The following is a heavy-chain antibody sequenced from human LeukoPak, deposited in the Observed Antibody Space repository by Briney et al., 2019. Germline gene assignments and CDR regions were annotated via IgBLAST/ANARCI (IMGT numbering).Heavy chain of an antibody. Sequence: GGSLRLSCAASGFSFSRYWMTWVRQAPGKGLEWVANINGGESYDHYVASVRGRFTISRDNAKRSLYLQMNNLRAEDTGVYYCARVADSNSLNGYSSPFDHWGQGVLVIVSS. CDR3: ARVADSNSLNGYSSPFDH. CDR2: INGGESYD. V-gene: IGHV3-7*01. CDR1: GFSFSRYW. J-gene: IGHJ4*02. D-gene: IGHD3-9*01.